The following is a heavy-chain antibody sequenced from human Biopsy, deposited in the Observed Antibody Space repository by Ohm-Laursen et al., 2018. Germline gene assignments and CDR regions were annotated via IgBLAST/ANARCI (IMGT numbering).Heavy chain of an antibody. CDR3: GNEVHGRDY. J-gene: IGHJ4*02. D-gene: IGHD2-15*01. Sequence: GTLSLTCTVFGKTFSDYQWSWIRQPPGKGLEWIGQINQAGTTNYNPSLKSRVSISADASKYEFSLRLTSVTAADTAVYLCGNEVHGRDYWGPGAQVTVSS. CDR1: GKTFSDYQ. CDR2: INQAGTT. V-gene: IGHV4-34*08.